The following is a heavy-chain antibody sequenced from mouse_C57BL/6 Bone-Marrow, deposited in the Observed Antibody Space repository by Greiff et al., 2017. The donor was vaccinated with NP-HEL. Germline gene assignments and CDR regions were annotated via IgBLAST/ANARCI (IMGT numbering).Heavy chain of an antibody. V-gene: IGHV14-1*01. Sequence: VQLQQSGAELVRPGASVKLSCTASGFNIKDYYMHWVKQRPEQGLEWIGRIDPEDGDTEYAPKFQGKATMTADTSSNTAYLQLSSLTSEDTAVYYCTTHDYYGSSYFFDYWGQGTTLTVSS. CDR3: TTHDYYGSSYFFDY. D-gene: IGHD1-1*01. J-gene: IGHJ2*01. CDR2: IDPEDGDT. CDR1: GFNIKDYY.